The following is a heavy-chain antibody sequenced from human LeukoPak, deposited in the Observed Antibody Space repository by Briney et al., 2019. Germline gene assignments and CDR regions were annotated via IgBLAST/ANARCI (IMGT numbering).Heavy chain of an antibody. CDR1: GYTFTDYY. D-gene: IGHD4-11*01. V-gene: IGHV1-2*02. J-gene: IGHJ4*02. Sequence: GASVKVSCKTSGYTFTDYYIHWVRQAPGKGLEWMGWINPNSGETNSAQKFQGRVTMTGDTSISTAYMELRRVTSDDTAVYYCARDRDYSNTERRFDYWGQGTLVTVSS. CDR3: ARDRDYSNTERRFDY. CDR2: INPNSGET.